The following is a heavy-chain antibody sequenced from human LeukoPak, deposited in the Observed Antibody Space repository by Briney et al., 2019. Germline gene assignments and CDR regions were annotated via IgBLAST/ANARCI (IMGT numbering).Heavy chain of an antibody. CDR2: IHGNGETT. J-gene: IGHJ3*01. Sequence: GGSLRLSCVGSGFMFSRYGLIWVRQAPGKGLEWVSGIHGNGETTYYGDSVKGRFTISRDNAKNSFFLQMSSLRAEDTSVYYCVAGDWGARDSFDLWGRGTMVTVSS. V-gene: IGHV3-23*01. D-gene: IGHD2-21*02. CDR3: VAGDWGARDSFDL. CDR1: GFMFSRYG.